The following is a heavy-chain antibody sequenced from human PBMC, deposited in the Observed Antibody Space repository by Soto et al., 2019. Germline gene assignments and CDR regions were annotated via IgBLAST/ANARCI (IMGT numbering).Heavy chain of an antibody. CDR3: ARHPERIAQIGWFDP. J-gene: IGHJ5*02. V-gene: IGHV3-21*01. CDR2: ISNSGTST. Sequence: GGSLRLSCAASGFTFSSYSMNWVRQAPGKGLEWVSSISNSGTSTYYADSVKGRFTISRDNSKNTLFLQMNSLRAEDTAVYYCARHPERIAQIGWFDPWGQGTLVTVSS. D-gene: IGHD6-13*01. CDR1: GFTFSSYS.